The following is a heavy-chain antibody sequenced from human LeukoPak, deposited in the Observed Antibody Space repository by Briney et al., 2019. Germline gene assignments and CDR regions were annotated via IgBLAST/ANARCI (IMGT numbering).Heavy chain of an antibody. V-gene: IGHV4-59*01. CDR2: IYSSGTT. CDR1: GGSISGYY. D-gene: IGHD1-14*01. Sequence: PSQTLSLTCAVSGGSISGYYWSWIRRPPGKGLEWIGYIYSSGTTNYNPSLKSRVTISVDTSKNQFSLKLTSVTAADTAVYYCARETTLVGYNHGLGFNYWGQGTLVTVSS. CDR3: ARETTLVGYNHGLGFNY. J-gene: IGHJ4*02.